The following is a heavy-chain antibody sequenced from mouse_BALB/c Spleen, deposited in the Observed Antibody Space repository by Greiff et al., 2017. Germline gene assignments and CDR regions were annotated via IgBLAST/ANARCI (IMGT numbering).Heavy chain of an antibody. V-gene: IGHV5-17*02. Sequence: EVMLVESGGDLVKPGGSLKLSCAASGFTFSSFGMHWVRQAPEKGLEWVAYISSGSSTIYYADTVKGRFTISRDNPKNTLFLQMTSLRSEDTAMYYCARVPHYYGNAMDYWGQGTSVTVSS. CDR2: ISSGSSTI. CDR1: GFTFSSFG. J-gene: IGHJ4*01. CDR3: ARVPHYYGNAMDY. D-gene: IGHD1-1*01.